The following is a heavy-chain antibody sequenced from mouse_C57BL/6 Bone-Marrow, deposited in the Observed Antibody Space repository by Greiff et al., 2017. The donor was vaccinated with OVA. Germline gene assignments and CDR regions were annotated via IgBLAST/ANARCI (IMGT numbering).Heavy chain of an antibody. Sequence: EVQLVESGPGMVKPSQSLSLTCTVTGYSITSGYDWHWIRHFPGNKLEWMGYISYSGSTNYNPSLKSRISITHDTSKNPFFLKLNSVTTEDTATDYCVRNDYGSSYWYFDVWGTGTTVTVSA. CDR2: ISYSGST. J-gene: IGHJ1*03. V-gene: IGHV3-1*01. CDR3: VRNDYGSSYWYFDV. CDR1: GYSITSGYD. D-gene: IGHD1-1*01.